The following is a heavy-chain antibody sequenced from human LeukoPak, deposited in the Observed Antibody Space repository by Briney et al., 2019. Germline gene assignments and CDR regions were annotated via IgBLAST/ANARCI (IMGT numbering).Heavy chain of an antibody. V-gene: IGHV1-69*02. Sequence: SVKVSFKPSGYTFTYYYIHWVRQAPGQGLEWMGRIIPILGIANYAQKFQGRVTITADKSTSTAYMELSSLRSEDTAVYYCATPHGGYCSGGSCYSGSWGQGTLVTVSS. D-gene: IGHD2-15*01. CDR1: GYTFTYYY. J-gene: IGHJ4*02. CDR2: IIPILGIA. CDR3: ATPHGGYCSGGSCYSGS.